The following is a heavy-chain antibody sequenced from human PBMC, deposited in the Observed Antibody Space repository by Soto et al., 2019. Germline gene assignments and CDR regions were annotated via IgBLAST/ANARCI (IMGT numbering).Heavy chain of an antibody. V-gene: IGHV3-30*18. Sequence: GGSLRLSCAASGFTFSSYGMHWVRQAPGKGLEWVAVISYDGSNKYYADSVKGRFTISRDNSKNTLYLQMNSLRAEDTAVYYCAKSSVAGNYYYYYGMDVWGQGTTVTVSS. CDR1: GFTFSSYG. CDR2: ISYDGSNK. J-gene: IGHJ6*02. CDR3: AKSSVAGNYYYYYGMDV. D-gene: IGHD6-19*01.